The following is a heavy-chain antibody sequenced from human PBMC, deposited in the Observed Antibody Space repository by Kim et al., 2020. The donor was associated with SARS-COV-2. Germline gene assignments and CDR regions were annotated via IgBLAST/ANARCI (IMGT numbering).Heavy chain of an antibody. V-gene: IGHV4-34*01. J-gene: IGHJ4*02. D-gene: IGHD5-12*01. CDR3: ARRDRWLRKFDY. Sequence: NYNPSLQCRVPISVNTSKNPFSLKLSSVTAADTAVYYCARRDRWLRKFDYWGQGTLVTVSS.